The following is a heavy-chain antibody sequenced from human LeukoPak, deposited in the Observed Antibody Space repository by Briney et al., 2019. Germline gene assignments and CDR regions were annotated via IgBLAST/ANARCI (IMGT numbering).Heavy chain of an antibody. CDR2: IYYSGST. Sequence: PSETLSLTCTVSGGSISSSSYYWGWIRQPPGKGLEWIGSIYYSGSTYYNPSLKSRVTISVDTSKNQFSLKLSSVTAADTAVYYCAKDRYYGNNDHHYESEKWGQGTLVTVSS. D-gene: IGHD3-22*01. CDR1: GGSISSSSYY. J-gene: IGHJ4*02. CDR3: AKDRYYGNNDHHYESEK. V-gene: IGHV4-39*07.